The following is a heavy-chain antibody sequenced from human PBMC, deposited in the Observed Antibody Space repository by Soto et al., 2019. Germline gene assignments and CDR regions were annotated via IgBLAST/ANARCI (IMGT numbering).Heavy chain of an antibody. J-gene: IGHJ4*02. V-gene: IGHV3-33*01. CDR3: ARVGAGLVIQTDY. D-gene: IGHD3-9*01. CDR1: GFTFSSYG. Sequence: QVQLVESGGGVVQPGRSLRLSCAASGFTFSSYGMHRVRQAPGKGLEWVAVIWYDGSNKYYADSVKGRFTISRDNSKNTLYLQMNSLRAEDTAVYYCARVGAGLVIQTDYCGQGTLVTVSS. CDR2: IWYDGSNK.